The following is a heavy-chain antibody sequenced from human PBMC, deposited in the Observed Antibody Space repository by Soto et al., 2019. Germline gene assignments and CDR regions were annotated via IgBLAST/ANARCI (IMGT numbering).Heavy chain of an antibody. CDR1: GGTFSSYA. V-gene: IGHV1-69*06. J-gene: IGHJ6*02. D-gene: IGHD3-10*01. Sequence: SVKVSCKASGGTFSSYAISWVRQAPGQGLEWMGGIILIFGTANYAQKFQGRVTITADKSTSTAYMELSSLRSEDTAVYYYARDAYYYGSGSYSYGMDVWGQGTTVTVSS. CDR2: IILIFGTA. CDR3: ARDAYYYGSGSYSYGMDV.